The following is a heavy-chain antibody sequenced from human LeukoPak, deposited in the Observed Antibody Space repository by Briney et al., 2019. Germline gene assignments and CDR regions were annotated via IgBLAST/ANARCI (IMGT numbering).Heavy chain of an antibody. D-gene: IGHD5-18*01. CDR3: ARDTAMANYFDY. CDR2: INSDGSST. J-gene: IGHJ4*02. CDR1: GFTFSSYW. V-gene: IGHV3-74*01. Sequence: GGSLRLSCAAPGFTFSSYWMHWVRHAPGKGLVWVSRINSDGSSTSYADSVKGRFTISRDNAKNTLYLQVNSLRAEDTAVYYCARDTAMANYFDYWGQGTLVTVSS.